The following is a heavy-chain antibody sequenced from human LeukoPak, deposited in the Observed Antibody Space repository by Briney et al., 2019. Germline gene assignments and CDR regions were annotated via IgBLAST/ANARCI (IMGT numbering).Heavy chain of an antibody. CDR3: ARVGSVVVAARVAVAGYYFDY. Sequence: SETLSLTCAVYGGSFSGYYWTWIRQSPEKGLEWIGEVNHSGSTKYNPSFRSRVTMSVDTSKNQFSLDLTSMTAADTAVYYCARVGSVVVAARVAVAGYYFDYWGQGTLVTVSS. CDR1: GGSFSGYY. V-gene: IGHV4-34*10. CDR2: VNHSGST. D-gene: IGHD2-15*01. J-gene: IGHJ4*02.